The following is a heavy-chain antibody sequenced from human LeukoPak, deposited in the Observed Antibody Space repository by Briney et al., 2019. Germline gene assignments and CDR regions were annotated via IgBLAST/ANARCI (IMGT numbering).Heavy chain of an antibody. CDR1: GFTFSSYA. J-gene: IGHJ5*02. CDR3: AKGSGSGWYGWLAP. CDR2: IDASGGST. Sequence: GGSLRLSCAASGFTFSSYAMYWVRQAPGKGLEWVSSIDASGGSTYYADSVKGRFTISRDNSKNMFYLQMNSLRADDTAVYYCAKGSGSGWYGWLAPRGQGTLLTVSS. V-gene: IGHV3-23*01. D-gene: IGHD6-19*01.